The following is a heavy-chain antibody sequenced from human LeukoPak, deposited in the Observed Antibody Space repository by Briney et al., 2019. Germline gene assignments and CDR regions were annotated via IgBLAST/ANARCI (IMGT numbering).Heavy chain of an antibody. D-gene: IGHD3-9*01. CDR2: IYYSGST. J-gene: IGHJ4*02. CDR3: ARGHYDVLTGFFFDY. V-gene: IGHV4-30-4*02. CDR1: GGSISSGDYY. Sequence: SETLSLTCTVSGGSISSGDYYWSWIRQPPGKGLEWIGYIYYSGSTYYNPSLKSRVTISVDTSKNQFSLKLSSVTAADTAVYYCARGHYDVLTGFFFDYWGQGTLVTVSS.